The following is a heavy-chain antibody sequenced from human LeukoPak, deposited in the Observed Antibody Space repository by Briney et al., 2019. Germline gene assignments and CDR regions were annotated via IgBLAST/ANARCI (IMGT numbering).Heavy chain of an antibody. CDR1: GFTFSSYA. V-gene: IGHV3-23*01. J-gene: IGHJ6*03. CDR3: ARGGGYCSSTSCSVMGEDYMDV. D-gene: IGHD2-2*01. CDR2: ISGSGGST. Sequence: GGSLRLSCAASGFTFSSYAMSWVRQAPGKGLEWVSAISGSGGSTYYADSVKGRFTISRDNSKNTLYLQMNSLRAEDTAVYYCARGGGYCSSTSCSVMGEDYMDVWGKGTTVTVSS.